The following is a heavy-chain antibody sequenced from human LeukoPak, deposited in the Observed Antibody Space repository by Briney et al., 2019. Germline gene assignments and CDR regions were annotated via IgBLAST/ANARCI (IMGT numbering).Heavy chain of an antibody. D-gene: IGHD6-19*01. CDR2: IYYSGST. Sequence: SETLSLTCAVSGGSVSSGSYYWSWIRQPPGKGLEWIGYIYYSGSTNYNPSLKSRVTISADTSKNQFSLKLSSVTAADTAVYYCARAVAGTYGYWGQGTLVAVSS. CDR3: ARAVAGTYGY. J-gene: IGHJ4*02. CDR1: GGSVSSGSYY. V-gene: IGHV4-61*01.